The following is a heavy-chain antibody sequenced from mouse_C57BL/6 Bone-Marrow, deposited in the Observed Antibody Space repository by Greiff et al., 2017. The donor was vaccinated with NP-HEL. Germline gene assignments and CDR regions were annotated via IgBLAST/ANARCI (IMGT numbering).Heavy chain of an antibody. J-gene: IGHJ3*01. V-gene: IGHV2-9*01. D-gene: IGHD2-4*01. Sequence: VMLVESGPGLVAPSQSLSITCTVSGFSLTSYGVDWVRQPPGKGLAWLGVIWGGGSTNYTSALMSRLSISKDNSKSQVFLKMNSRQTDDTAMYDCAKQGDYDGEFAYWGQGTLVTVSA. CDR3: AKQGDYDGEFAY. CDR1: GFSLTSYG. CDR2: IWGGGST.